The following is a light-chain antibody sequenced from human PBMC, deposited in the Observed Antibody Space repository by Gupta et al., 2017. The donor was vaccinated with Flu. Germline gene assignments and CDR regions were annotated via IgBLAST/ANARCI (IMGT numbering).Light chain of an antibody. CDR3: QQYDSYSRLT. V-gene: IGKV1-5*03. J-gene: IGKJ4*01. CDR1: QNITNW. Sequence: DIQMTQSXSTLSASVXDRVSITCRSSQNITNWLAWYQQKPGKAPKLLIYKASSLQSGVPPSFSGSGSGTEFTLTISSLQPDDFATYFCQQYDSYSRLTFGGGTKVETK. CDR2: KAS.